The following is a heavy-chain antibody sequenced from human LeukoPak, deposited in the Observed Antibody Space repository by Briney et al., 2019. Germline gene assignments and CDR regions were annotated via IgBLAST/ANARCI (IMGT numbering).Heavy chain of an antibody. CDR3: ARSGYDWN. J-gene: IGHJ4*02. D-gene: IGHD5-12*01. Sequence: SCKVSGYTLTELSMHWVRQAPGKGLEYVSAISSNGGSTYYANSVKGRFTISRDNSKNTLYLQMGSLRAEDMAVYYCARSGYDWNWGQGTLVTVSS. CDR1: GYTLTELS. V-gene: IGHV3-64*01. CDR2: ISSNGGST.